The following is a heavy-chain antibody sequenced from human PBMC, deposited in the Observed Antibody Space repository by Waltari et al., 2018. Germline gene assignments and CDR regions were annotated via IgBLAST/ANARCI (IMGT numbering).Heavy chain of an antibody. CDR2: IYHSGST. CDR3: ARGGDYDSSGYYYVNYFDY. Sequence: QLQLQESGSGLVKPSQTLSLTCAVSGGSISSGGYSWSWIRQPPGKGLEWIGYIYHSGSTYYNPSLKSRVTISVDRSKNQFSLKLSSVTAADTAVYYCARGGDYDSSGYYYVNYFDYWGQGTLVTVSS. D-gene: IGHD3-22*01. J-gene: IGHJ4*02. V-gene: IGHV4-30-2*01. CDR1: GGSISSGGYS.